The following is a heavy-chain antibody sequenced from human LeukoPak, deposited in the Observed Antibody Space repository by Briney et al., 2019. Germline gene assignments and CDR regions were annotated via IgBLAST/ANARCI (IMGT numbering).Heavy chain of an antibody. CDR3: ARDSVIVPAAPLRHYYYMDV. CDR1: GFTFSDYY. V-gene: IGHV3-11*04. CDR2: ISSSGSTT. J-gene: IGHJ6*03. Sequence: PGGSLRLSCAASGFTFSDYYMSWIRQAPGKGLEWVSFISSSGSTTQYADSVRGRFTISRDNARNSLYLQMNSLRAEDTAVYYCARDSVIVPAAPLRHYYYMDVWGKGTTVTVSS. D-gene: IGHD2-2*01.